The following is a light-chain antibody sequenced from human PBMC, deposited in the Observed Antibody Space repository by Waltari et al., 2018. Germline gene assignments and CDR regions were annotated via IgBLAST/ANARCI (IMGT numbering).Light chain of an antibody. V-gene: IGLV3-19*01. CDR2: GEN. CDR1: SLRKDY. Sequence: SSELTQDPAVSVALGQTVRITCQGDSLRKDYATWYQQKPGQAPVLVIFGENKQPSGIPDRVSGSSSGNTASLTITGAQAEDEADYHCTSRDSSGYRHVFGTGTKVTVL. CDR3: TSRDSSGYRHV. J-gene: IGLJ1*01.